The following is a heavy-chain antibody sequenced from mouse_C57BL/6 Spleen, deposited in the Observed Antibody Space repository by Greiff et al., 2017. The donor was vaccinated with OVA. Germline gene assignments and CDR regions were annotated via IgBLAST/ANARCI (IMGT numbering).Heavy chain of an antibody. V-gene: IGHV1-62-2*01. J-gene: IGHJ4*01. CDR2: FYPGSGSI. CDR1: GYTFTEYT. CDR3: ARHEDDYSNTVGAMDY. Sequence: QVQLKQSGAELVKPGASVKLSCKASGYTFTEYTIHWVKQRSGQGLEWIGWFYPGSGSIKYNEKFKDKATLTADKSSSTVYMELSRLTSEDSAVYFCARHEDDYSNTVGAMDYWGQGTSVTVSS. D-gene: IGHD2-5*01.